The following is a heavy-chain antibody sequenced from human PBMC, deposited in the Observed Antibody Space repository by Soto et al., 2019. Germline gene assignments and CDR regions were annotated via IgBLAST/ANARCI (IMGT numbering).Heavy chain of an antibody. D-gene: IGHD3-22*01. J-gene: IGHJ4*02. CDR3: ARGGSGYVWFNEF. Sequence: QEQLVQSGAEVKKPGSSVKVSCNASGGIFSSYAISWVRQAPGQGLEWMGVIIPIFGTANYAQKFQGRVTITADESTNTAYMDLSSLKSEDTAIYYCARGGSGYVWFNEFWGQGTLVTVSS. CDR2: IIPIFGTA. V-gene: IGHV1-69*01. CDR1: GGIFSSYA.